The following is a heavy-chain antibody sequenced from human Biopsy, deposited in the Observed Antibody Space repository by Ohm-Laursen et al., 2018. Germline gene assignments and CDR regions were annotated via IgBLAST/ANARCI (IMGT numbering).Heavy chain of an antibody. D-gene: IGHD4-23*01. CDR2: ISHTGYT. V-gene: IGHV4-59*11. Sequence: PGTLSFTCTVSGCSFTSHYWTRIRQPPGMGLEWIGHISHTGYTSYKSSLKSRVTISLDTSRKHFSLRLTSLAAADTAVYYCARGSNEYGGLYFPHWGQGTLVTVSS. CDR1: GCSFTSHY. CDR3: ARGSNEYGGLYFPH. J-gene: IGHJ1*01.